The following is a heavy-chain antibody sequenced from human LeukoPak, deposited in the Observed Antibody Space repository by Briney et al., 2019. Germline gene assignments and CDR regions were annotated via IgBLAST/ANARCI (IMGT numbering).Heavy chain of an antibody. V-gene: IGHV3-30*18. D-gene: IGHD6-19*01. CDR1: GFTFSSYG. J-gene: IGHJ4*02. CDR3: AKDSPAYSSGWPYYFDY. Sequence: QPGGSLRLSCAASGFTFSSYGMHWVRQAPGKGLEWVAVISYDGSNKYYADSVKGRFTISRDNSKNTLYLQMNSLRAEDTAVNYCAKDSPAYSSGWPYYFDYWGQGTLVTVSS. CDR2: ISYDGSNK.